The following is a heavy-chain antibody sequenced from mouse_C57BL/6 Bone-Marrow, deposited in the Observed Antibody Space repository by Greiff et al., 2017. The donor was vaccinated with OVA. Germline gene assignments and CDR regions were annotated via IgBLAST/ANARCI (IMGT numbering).Heavy chain of an antibody. CDR1: GYTFTSYG. CDR3: ASSCDWDEEDFDN. D-gene: IGHD4-1*01. V-gene: IGHV1-81*01. CDR2: IYPRSGNT. J-gene: IGHJ2*01. Sequence: QVQLQQSGAELARPGASVKLSCTASGYTFTSYGISWVKQRTGQGLEWIGEIYPRSGNTYYNEKFKGKATLTADKSSSPAYMELRSLTSEDSAVYFCASSCDWDEEDFDNWGQGTTLTVTS.